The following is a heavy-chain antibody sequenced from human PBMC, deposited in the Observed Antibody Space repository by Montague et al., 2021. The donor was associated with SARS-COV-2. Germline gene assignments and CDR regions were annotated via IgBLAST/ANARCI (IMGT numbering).Heavy chain of an antibody. D-gene: IGHD2-2*01. CDR1: GVAVLRRRSE. J-gene: IGHJ5*02. Sequence: TLSLTCTVSGVAVLRRRSEEHTFELQPPKYLVWSRYIDYSGSTYYNPSLKSRVTISVDTSKNQFSLKLSSVTAADTAVYYCARNPRPAAMWGWFDPWGQGNMVTVSS. CDR3: ARNPRPAAMWGWFDP. CDR2: IDYSGST. V-gene: IGHV4-31*03.